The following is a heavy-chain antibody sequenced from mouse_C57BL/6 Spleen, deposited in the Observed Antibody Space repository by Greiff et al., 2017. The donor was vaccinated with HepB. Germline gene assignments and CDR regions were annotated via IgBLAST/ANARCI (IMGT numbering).Heavy chain of an antibody. Sequence: QVQLQQSGAELVKPGASVKISCKASGYAFSSYWMNWVKQRPGKGLEGIGQIYPGDGDTNYNGKFKGKATLTADKSSSTAYMQLSSLTSEDSAVYFCARYHYGSSYPPHWYFDVWGTGTTVTVSS. CDR2: IYPGDGDT. D-gene: IGHD1-1*01. CDR1: GYAFSSYW. V-gene: IGHV1-80*01. J-gene: IGHJ1*03. CDR3: ARYHYGSSYPPHWYFDV.